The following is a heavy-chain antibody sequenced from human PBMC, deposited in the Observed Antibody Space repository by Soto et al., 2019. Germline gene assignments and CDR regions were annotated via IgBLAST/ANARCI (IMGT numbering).Heavy chain of an antibody. V-gene: IGHV5-51*01. D-gene: IGHD1-1*01. CDR3: ARGGASTRTFDY. CDR1: GYNFAGYW. J-gene: IGHJ4*02. CDR2: IYPSDSDT. Sequence: GESLKISCKGSGYNFAGYWIACVLQMPGEVLELMGIIYPSDSDTRYRPSFQGQVTISADKSISSAYLQWSSLRASDTAMYYCARGGASTRTFDYWGQGTPVTVSS.